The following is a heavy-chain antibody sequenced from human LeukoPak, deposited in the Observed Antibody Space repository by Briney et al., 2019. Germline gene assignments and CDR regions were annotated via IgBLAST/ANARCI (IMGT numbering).Heavy chain of an antibody. J-gene: IGHJ4*02. CDR3: AREGWSGSYGVECMIDY. V-gene: IGHV3-30*04. D-gene: IGHD1-26*01. CDR2: ISYDGSNK. CDR1: GFTFSSYA. Sequence: PGRSLRLSCAASGFTFSSYAMHWVRQVPGKGLEWVAVISYDGSNKYYADSVRGRFTISRDNSKNTLYLQMNSLRAEDTAVYYCAREGWSGSYGVECMIDYWGQGTLVTVSS.